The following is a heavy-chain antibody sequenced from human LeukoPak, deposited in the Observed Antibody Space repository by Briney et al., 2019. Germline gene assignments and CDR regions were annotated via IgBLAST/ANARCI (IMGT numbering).Heavy chain of an antibody. D-gene: IGHD3-22*01. V-gene: IGHV5-51*01. Sequence: PGESLKISCKGSGYSFTSYWIGWVRQMPRKGLEWMGIIYPGDSDTRYSPSFQGQVTISADKSISTAYLQWSSLKASDTAMYYCARETDPYYYDSSGYSPPDYWGQRTLVTVSS. CDR1: GYSFTSYW. CDR3: ARETDPYYYDSSGYSPPDY. J-gene: IGHJ4*02. CDR2: IYPGDSDT.